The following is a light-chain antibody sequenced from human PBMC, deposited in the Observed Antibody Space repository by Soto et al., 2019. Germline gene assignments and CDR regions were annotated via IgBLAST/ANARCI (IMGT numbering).Light chain of an antibody. CDR3: QQYGSLLPWT. V-gene: IGKV3-20*01. CDR1: QSVSASF. Sequence: ETVLTQSPGTLSLSPGERATLTCRASQSVSASFLAWYQQKPGQAPRLLIYGASSRATGIPDRFSGSGSGTDFTLTISRLEPEDFAMYYCQQYGSLLPWTFGQGTKVEIK. J-gene: IGKJ1*01. CDR2: GAS.